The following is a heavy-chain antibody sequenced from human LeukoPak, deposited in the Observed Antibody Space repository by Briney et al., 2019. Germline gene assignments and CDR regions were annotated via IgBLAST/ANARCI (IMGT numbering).Heavy chain of an antibody. V-gene: IGHV3-15*01. D-gene: IGHD6-19*01. CDR1: GFTFSNAW. CDR2: IKSKTDGGTT. CDR3: TTESSGWYFIFDY. J-gene: IGHJ4*02. Sequence: GGSLRLSCAASGFTFSNAWMSWVRQAPGKGLEWVGRIKSKTDGGTTDYAAPVKGRFTISRDDSKNTLYLQMNSLKTEDTAVYYCTTESSGWYFIFDYWGQGTLVTVSS.